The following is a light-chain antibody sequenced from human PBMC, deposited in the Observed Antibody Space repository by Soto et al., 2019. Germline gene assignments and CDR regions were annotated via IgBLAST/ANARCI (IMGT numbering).Light chain of an antibody. Sequence: QSALTQPASVSGSPGQSITITCTGTRSDVGGYNYVSWYQHHPGKAPKLLIYEVSNRPSGVSNRFSGSKSGNTASLTISGLQAEDEADYYCSSYTSSSTLRVFGGGTQLTVL. CDR2: EVS. V-gene: IGLV2-14*01. CDR1: RSDVGGYNY. CDR3: SSYTSSSTLRV. J-gene: IGLJ2*01.